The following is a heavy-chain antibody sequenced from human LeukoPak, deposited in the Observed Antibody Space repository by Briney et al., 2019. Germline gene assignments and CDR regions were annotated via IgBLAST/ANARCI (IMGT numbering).Heavy chain of an antibody. D-gene: IGHD6-13*01. CDR1: GGSISSSSYY. CDR3: ARCIVAAGSFDY. V-gene: IGHV4-39*07. Sequence: PSGTLSLTCAVSGGSISSSSYYWGWIRQPPGKGLEWIGSIYYSGSTYYNPSLKSRVTISVDTSKNQFSLKLSSVTAADTAVYYCARCIVAAGSFDYWGQGTLVTISS. CDR2: IYYSGST. J-gene: IGHJ4*02.